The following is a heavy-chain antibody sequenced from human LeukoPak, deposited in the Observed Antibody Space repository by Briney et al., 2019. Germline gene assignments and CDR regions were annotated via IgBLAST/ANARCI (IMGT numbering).Heavy chain of an antibody. V-gene: IGHV1-2*02. CDR3: ASSRVGAQYDFDY. Sequence: GASVKVSCKASGYTFTGYYMHWVRLAPGQGREWMGWINPNSGDTNYAQKFQGRVTMTRDTSISTAYMELSRLRSDDTAVYYCASSRVGAQYDFDYWGQGTLVTVSS. D-gene: IGHD1-26*01. CDR1: GYTFTGYY. J-gene: IGHJ4*02. CDR2: INPNSGDT.